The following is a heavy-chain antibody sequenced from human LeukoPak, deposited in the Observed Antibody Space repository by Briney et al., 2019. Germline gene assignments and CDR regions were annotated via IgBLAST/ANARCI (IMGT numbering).Heavy chain of an antibody. Sequence: PGGSLRLSCAASGFTFSSYWMHWVRQAPGKGLVWVSRINSDGSSTSYADSVKGRFTISRDNSKNTLYLQMNSLRAEDTAVYYCARERDSSGFETYWGQGTLVTVSS. CDR1: GFTFSSYW. V-gene: IGHV3-74*01. D-gene: IGHD6-19*01. CDR3: ARERDSSGFETY. J-gene: IGHJ4*02. CDR2: INSDGSST.